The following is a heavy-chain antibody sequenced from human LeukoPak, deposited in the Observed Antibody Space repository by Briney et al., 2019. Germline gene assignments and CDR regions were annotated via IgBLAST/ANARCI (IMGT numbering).Heavy chain of an antibody. CDR3: AKALFRDDYGGNSDY. D-gene: IGHD4-23*01. CDR2: ISWDGGST. Sequence: GGSLRLSCEASGFTFSTYGMSWVRQAPGKGLEWVSLISWDGGSTYYADSVKGRFTISRDNSKNSLYLQMNSLRTEDTALYYCAKALFRDDYGGNSDYWGQGTLVTVSS. CDR1: GFTFSTYG. J-gene: IGHJ4*02. V-gene: IGHV3-43*01.